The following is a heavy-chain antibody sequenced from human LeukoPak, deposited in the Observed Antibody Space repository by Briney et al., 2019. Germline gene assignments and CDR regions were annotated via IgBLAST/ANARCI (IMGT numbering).Heavy chain of an antibody. D-gene: IGHD3-22*01. J-gene: IGHJ5*02. Sequence: SETLSLTCAVYGGSFSGYYWSWIRQPPGKGLEWIGEINHSGSTNYNPSLKSRVTLSVDTSKNQFSLKLSSVTAADTAVYYCARGRARYYDSSGYYASWGQGTLVTVSS. V-gene: IGHV4-34*01. CDR3: ARGRARYYDSSGYYAS. CDR2: INHSGST. CDR1: GGSFSGYY.